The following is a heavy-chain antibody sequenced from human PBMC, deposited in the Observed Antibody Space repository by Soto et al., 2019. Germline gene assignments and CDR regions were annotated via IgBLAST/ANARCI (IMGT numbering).Heavy chain of an antibody. D-gene: IGHD3-10*01. J-gene: IGHJ4*02. V-gene: IGHV3-48*01. CDR2: ISSSSSTI. CDR3: ARGWFGEGIDY. Sequence: EVQLVESGGGLVQPGGSLRLSCAASGFTFSSYSMNWVRQAPGKGLEWVSYISSSSSTIYYADSVKGRFTISRDNAKNSLYLQMNSLRAEDTAVYYCARGWFGEGIDYWGQGTLVTVSS. CDR1: GFTFSSYS.